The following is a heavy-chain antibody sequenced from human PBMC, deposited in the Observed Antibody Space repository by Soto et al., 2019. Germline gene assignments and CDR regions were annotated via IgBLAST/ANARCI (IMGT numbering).Heavy chain of an antibody. D-gene: IGHD4-17*01. J-gene: IGHJ4*02. CDR3: ARGVPTTVTTYSSFDY. Sequence: SVKVSCKASGGTFSSYAISWVRQAPGQGLEWMGGIIPIFGTANYAQKFQGRVTITADESTSTAYMELSSLRSEDTAVYYCARGVPTTVTTYSSFDYWGQGTLVTVSS. CDR1: GGTFSSYA. V-gene: IGHV1-69*13. CDR2: IIPIFGTA.